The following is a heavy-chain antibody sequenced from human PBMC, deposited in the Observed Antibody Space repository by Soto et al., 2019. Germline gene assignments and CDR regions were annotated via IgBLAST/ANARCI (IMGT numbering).Heavy chain of an antibody. J-gene: IGHJ4*02. D-gene: IGHD7-27*01. CDR3: ARTHWVSGTEY. CDR1: GGSMTGYF. Sequence: SETLSLTCTVSGGSMTGYFWTCIRQSAGKGLEWIGQGYNSGNTDYNPSLASRITMAVDTSKREFSLKVKSVTAADTAVYYCARTHWVSGTEYWGQGTLVTVSS. CDR2: GYNSGNT. V-gene: IGHV4-4*07.